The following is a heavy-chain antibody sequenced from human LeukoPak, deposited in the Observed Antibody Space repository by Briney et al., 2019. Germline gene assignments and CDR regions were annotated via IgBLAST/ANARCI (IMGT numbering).Heavy chain of an antibody. Sequence: PGESLRISCKGSGYSFTSYWISWVRQMPGKGLEWMGRIDPSDSYTNYSPSFQGHVTISADKSISTAYLQWSSLKASDTAMYYCASIGSSSWYYYYGMDVWGQGTTVTVS. J-gene: IGHJ6*02. CDR3: ASIGSSSWYYYYGMDV. CDR2: IDPSDSYT. D-gene: IGHD6-13*01. V-gene: IGHV5-10-1*01. CDR1: GYSFTSYW.